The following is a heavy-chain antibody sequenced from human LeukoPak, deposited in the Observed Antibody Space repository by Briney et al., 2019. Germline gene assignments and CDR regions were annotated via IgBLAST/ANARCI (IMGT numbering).Heavy chain of an antibody. D-gene: IGHD2-21*02. CDR1: GFTFSNYG. J-gene: IGHJ6*04. V-gene: IGHV3-30*02. Sequence: GGSLRLSCAASGFTFSNYGMHWVRQAPGKGLEWVTFISFDGNTKYYTDSVKGRFTISRDNSKNTLYLQMNSLRAEDTAVHYCAKIVVVVTANGAMDVWGKGTTVTVSS. CDR2: ISFDGNTK. CDR3: AKIVVVVTANGAMDV.